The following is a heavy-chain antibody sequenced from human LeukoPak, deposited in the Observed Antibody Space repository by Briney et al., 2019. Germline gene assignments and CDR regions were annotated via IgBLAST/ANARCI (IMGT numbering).Heavy chain of an antibody. CDR2: INHRGST. CDR3: ARAVRDSSGPIPDY. CDR1: GGSFSGFY. Sequence: SETLSLTCAVYGGSFSGFYWNWIRQPPGKGLEWIGEINHRGSTNYNPSLKSRVTISVDTSKNQFSLKLSSVTAADTAVYYCARAVRDSSGPIPDYWGQGTLVTVSS. V-gene: IGHV4-34*01. D-gene: IGHD3-22*01. J-gene: IGHJ4*02.